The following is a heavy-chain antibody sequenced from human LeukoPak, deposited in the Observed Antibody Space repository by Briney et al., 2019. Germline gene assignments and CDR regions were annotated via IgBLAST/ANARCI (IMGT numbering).Heavy chain of an antibody. V-gene: IGHV3-23*01. Sequence: GGSLRLSCAASGFTFSSYAMSWVRQAPGKGLEWVSAISGSGGSTYYADSVKGRFTISRDNSKNTLYLQMNSLRAEDTAVYHCAKLHIVVVPAASCWFDPWGQGALVTVSS. CDR2: ISGSGGST. CDR1: GFTFSSYA. CDR3: AKLHIVVVPAASCWFDP. J-gene: IGHJ5*02. D-gene: IGHD2-2*01.